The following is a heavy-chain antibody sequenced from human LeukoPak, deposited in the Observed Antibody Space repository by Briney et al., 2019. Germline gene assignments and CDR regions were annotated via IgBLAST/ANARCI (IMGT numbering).Heavy chain of an antibody. CDR2: ISPSGGST. J-gene: IGHJ4*02. CDR1: GFTFSSYA. Sequence: GGSLRLSCAASGFTFSSYAMSWVRQAPGKGLECVSAISPSGGSTYYADSVKGRFTISRDNSKNTVYLQMNSLRADDTAVYYCAKDRTGGVFAPLDYWGQGTLVTVSS. CDR3: AKDRTGGVFAPLDY. D-gene: IGHD2-8*02. V-gene: IGHV3-23*01.